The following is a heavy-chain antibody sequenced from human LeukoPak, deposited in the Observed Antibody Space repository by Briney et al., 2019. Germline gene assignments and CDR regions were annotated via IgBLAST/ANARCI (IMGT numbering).Heavy chain of an antibody. CDR3: AGEGDGYNNYFDY. Sequence: GGSLRLSCAASGFTFSSYAMSWVRQAPGKGLVWVSRISTDGSSTSYADSVKGRFTISRDNAKNTLYLQMNSLRAEDTAVYYCAGEGDGYNNYFDYWGQGTLVTVSS. D-gene: IGHD5-24*01. CDR1: GFTFSSYA. J-gene: IGHJ4*02. CDR2: ISTDGSST. V-gene: IGHV3-74*01.